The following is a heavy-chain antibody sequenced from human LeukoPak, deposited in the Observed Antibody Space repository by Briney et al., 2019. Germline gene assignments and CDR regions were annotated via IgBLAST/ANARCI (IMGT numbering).Heavy chain of an antibody. CDR2: ISYDGSNK. Sequence: GGSLRLSCAASGFTFSSYAMHWVRQAPGKGLEWVAVISYDGSNKYYADSVKGRFTIFRDNSKNTLYLQMNSLRAEDTAVYYCARDGDSSGYYPNSFDYWGQGTLVTVSS. V-gene: IGHV3-30*04. CDR1: GFTFSSYA. J-gene: IGHJ4*02. CDR3: ARDGDSSGYYPNSFDY. D-gene: IGHD3-22*01.